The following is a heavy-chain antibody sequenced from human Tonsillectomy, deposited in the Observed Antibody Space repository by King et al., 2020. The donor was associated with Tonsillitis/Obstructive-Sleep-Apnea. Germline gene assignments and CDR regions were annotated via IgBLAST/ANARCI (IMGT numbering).Heavy chain of an antibody. V-gene: IGHV5-10-1*01. CDR1: GYSFTSYW. CDR3: ARRAAREYSSSFMDY. CDR2: IDPSDSYT. Sequence: QLVQSGAEVKKPGESLRISCKGSGYSFTSYWISWVRQIPGKGLEWMGRIDPSDSYTNYSPSFQGHVTISAYKSISTAYLQWSSLKASDTAMYYCARRAAREYSSSFMDYWGQGTLVTVSS. J-gene: IGHJ4*02. D-gene: IGHD6-6*01.